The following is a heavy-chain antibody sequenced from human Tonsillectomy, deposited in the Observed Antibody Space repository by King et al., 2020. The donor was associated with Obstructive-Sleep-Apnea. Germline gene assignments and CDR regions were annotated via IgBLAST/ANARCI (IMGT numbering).Heavy chain of an antibody. J-gene: IGHJ6*02. CDR1: GFTFSSYA. D-gene: IGHD6-19*01. V-gene: IGHV3-30*04. CDR3: ARDPIAVDDYYYSYGMDV. Sequence: VQLVESGGGVVQPGRSLRLSCAASGFTFSSYAMHWVRQAPGKGLEWVAVISYDGSNKYYADSVKGRFTISRDNSKNTLYLQMNSLRAEDTAVYYCARDPIAVDDYYYSYGMDVWGQGTTVTVSS. CDR2: ISYDGSNK.